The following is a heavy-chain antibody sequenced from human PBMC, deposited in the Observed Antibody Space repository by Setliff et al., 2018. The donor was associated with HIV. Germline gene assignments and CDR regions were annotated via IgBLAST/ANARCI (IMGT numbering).Heavy chain of an antibody. CDR3: ARDHHSGRGSNFPWYSDL. CDR1: GYTFSNYG. Sequence: ASVKVSCKASGYTFSNYGITWVRQAPGQGLEWMGWITSYNGNTNYVKKFKGRVTMTTDTSTSIAYMELKSLRSEDTAVYYCARDHHSGRGSNFPWYSDLWGRGTLVTVSS. CDR2: ITSYNGNT. D-gene: IGHD1-26*01. V-gene: IGHV1-18*01. J-gene: IGHJ2*01.